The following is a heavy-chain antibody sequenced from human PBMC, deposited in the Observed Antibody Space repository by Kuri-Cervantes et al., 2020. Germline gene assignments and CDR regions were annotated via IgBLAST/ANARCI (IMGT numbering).Heavy chain of an antibody. J-gene: IGHJ4*02. CDR2: ISVDNGNR. CDR3: TRGIDI. D-gene: IGHD3-9*01. Sequence: ASVKVSCKASGYTFTNYGISWVRQAPGQGLEWMGWISVDNGNRNYAQKFQGRITMTTDTSTRTAYMEMRSLRSDDTAVYYCTRGIDIWGQGTLVTVS. V-gene: IGHV1-18*01. CDR1: GYTFTNYG.